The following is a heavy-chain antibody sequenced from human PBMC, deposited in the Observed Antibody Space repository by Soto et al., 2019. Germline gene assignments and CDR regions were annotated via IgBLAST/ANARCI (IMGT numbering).Heavy chain of an antibody. CDR2: IIPIFGTA. V-gene: IGHV1-69*13. J-gene: IGHJ6*02. CDR3: AGPPELTRIYYYYGMDV. CDR1: GGTFSSYA. D-gene: IGHD1-7*01. Sequence: SVKVSCTASGGTFSSYAISCVRQAPGQGLEWMGGIIPIFGTANYAQKFQGRVTITADESTSTAYMELSSLRSEDTAVYYCAGPPELTRIYYYYGMDVWGQGTTVTVSS.